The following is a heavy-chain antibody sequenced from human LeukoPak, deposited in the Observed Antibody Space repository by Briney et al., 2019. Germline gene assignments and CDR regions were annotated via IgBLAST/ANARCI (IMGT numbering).Heavy chain of an antibody. J-gene: IGHJ4*02. D-gene: IGHD5/OR15-5a*01. CDR2: MNPTNTNT. V-gene: IGHV1-8*01. CDR1: GYTFTNFD. Sequence: GTSVRVSCKASGYTFTNFDINWVRQTAERGLEWMGWMNPTNTNTGYAQRFRGRVTLTSDTSINTAYMELSSLTSDDTAVYYCARLGLYDVGDWGQGTLVTVSS. CDR3: ARLGLYDVGD.